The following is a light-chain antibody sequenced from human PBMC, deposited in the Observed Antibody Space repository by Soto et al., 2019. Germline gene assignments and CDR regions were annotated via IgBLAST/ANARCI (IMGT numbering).Light chain of an antibody. J-gene: IGKJ5*01. CDR1: QSVTRN. Sequence: EIVLTQSPVILSVSPGESATLSCRASQSVTRNLAWYQQTPGQAPRLLVYHASVRATGIPARFSGSGSGTEFSLTISNLQSEDFAVYFCQQYNDWPPITFGQGTRLEIK. V-gene: IGKV3-15*01. CDR3: QQYNDWPPIT. CDR2: HAS.